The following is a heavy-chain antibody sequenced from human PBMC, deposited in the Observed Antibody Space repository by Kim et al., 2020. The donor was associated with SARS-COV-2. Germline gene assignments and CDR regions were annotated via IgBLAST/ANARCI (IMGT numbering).Heavy chain of an antibody. CDR3: HAYRDGVDV. D-gene: IGHD2-21*01. CDR1: GFTFSDYW. V-gene: IGHV3-7*03. CDR2: IRDDGTEK. Sequence: GGSPRLSCAASGFTFSDYWMTWVRQAPGKGLEWVANIRDDGTEKNYVGSVRGRFTISRDNAENSLFLQMNSLRVEDTALYYCHAYRDGVDVWGQGTTVTVSS. J-gene: IGHJ6*02.